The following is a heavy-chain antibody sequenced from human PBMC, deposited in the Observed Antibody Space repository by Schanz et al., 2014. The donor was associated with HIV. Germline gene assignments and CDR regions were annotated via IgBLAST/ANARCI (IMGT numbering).Heavy chain of an antibody. CDR2: ISESGGRT. V-gene: IGHV3-23*04. D-gene: IGHD3-22*01. CDR3: AKPEYDSRGNSQSHFDY. J-gene: IGHJ4*02. Sequence: EVQLVESGGGVVQPGRSLRLSCTASGFTFSNYGMHWVRQAPGKGLEWVSSISESGGRTYYADSVNGRFTISRDNSKNTLYLQMTTLRIDDTAVYYCAKPEYDSRGNSQSHFDYWGQGTLVTVSS. CDR1: GFTFSNYG.